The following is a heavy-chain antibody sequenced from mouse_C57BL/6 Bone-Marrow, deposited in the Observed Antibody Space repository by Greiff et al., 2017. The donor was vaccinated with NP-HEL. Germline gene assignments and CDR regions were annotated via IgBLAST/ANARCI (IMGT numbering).Heavy chain of an antibody. D-gene: IGHD2-3*01. CDR3: ARTNDGYYVYWYFDV. CDR2: INPDSSTI. V-gene: IGHV4-1*01. J-gene: IGHJ1*03. Sequence: EVQLQQSGGGLVQPGGSLKLSCAASGIDFSRYWMSWVRRAPGKGLEWIGEINPDSSTINYAPSLKDKFIISRDNAKNTLYLQMSKVRSEDTALYYCARTNDGYYVYWYFDVWGTGTTVTVSS. CDR1: GIDFSRYW.